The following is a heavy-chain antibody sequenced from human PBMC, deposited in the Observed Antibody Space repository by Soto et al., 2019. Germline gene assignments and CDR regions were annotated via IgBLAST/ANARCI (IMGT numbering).Heavy chain of an antibody. V-gene: IGHV3-30-3*01. J-gene: IGHJ4*02. D-gene: IGHD5-18*01. CDR1: GFTFCSYA. Sequence: QVQLVESGGGVVQPGRSLRLSCAASGFTFCSYAMHWVRQAPGKGLEWVAVISYDGSNKYYADSVKGRFTISRDNSKNTLYLQMNSLRAEDTAVYYCARDLRHSYGYLEVDDYWGQGTLVTVSS. CDR2: ISYDGSNK. CDR3: ARDLRHSYGYLEVDDY.